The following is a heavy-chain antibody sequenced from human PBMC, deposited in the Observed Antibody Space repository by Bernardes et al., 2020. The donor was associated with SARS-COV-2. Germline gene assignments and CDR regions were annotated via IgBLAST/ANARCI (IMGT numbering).Heavy chain of an antibody. Sequence: GGSLRPYCAASGFPFTNYGMHWVRQAPGKGLEWVTVISSDGNSKYYADSVKGRFTISRDNSKNTVYLQMNSLRPEDTAVYYCVKGGGGTSWAYGMDVWGQGTTVTVSS. CDR1: GFPFTNYG. CDR3: VKGGGGTSWAYGMDV. V-gene: IGHV3-30*18. J-gene: IGHJ6*02. CDR2: ISSDGNSK. D-gene: IGHD1-26*01.